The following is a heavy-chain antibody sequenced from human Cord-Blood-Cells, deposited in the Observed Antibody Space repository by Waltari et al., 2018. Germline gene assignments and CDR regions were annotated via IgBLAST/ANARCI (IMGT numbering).Heavy chain of an antibody. V-gene: IGHV3-21*01. D-gene: IGHD3-3*01. CDR3: ARADDFWSGYYYYYYGMAV. Sequence: EVQLVESGGGLVKPGGSLRLSCAASGFTFSSYSMNWVRQAPGKGLEWVSSISSSSSYIYYADSVKGRFTISRDNAKNSLYRHMNGLRAEDTAVYYCARADDFWSGYYYYYYGMAVWGPGTTVTVSS. CDR1: GFTFSSYS. CDR2: ISSSSSYI. J-gene: IGHJ6*02.